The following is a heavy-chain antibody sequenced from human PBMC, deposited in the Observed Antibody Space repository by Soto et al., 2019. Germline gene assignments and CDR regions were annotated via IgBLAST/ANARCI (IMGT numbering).Heavy chain of an antibody. CDR3: PSSAPAITMTFDP. D-gene: IGHD3-22*01. CDR1: GGSISSGDYY. CDR2: IYYSGST. J-gene: IGHJ5*02. Sequence: PSETLSLTCTVSGGSISSGDYYWSWIRQPPGKGLEWIGYIYYSGSTYYNPSLKSRVTISVDTSKNQFSLKLSSVTAADTAVYYCPSSAPAITMTFDPWGQGTLVTVSS. V-gene: IGHV4-30-4*01.